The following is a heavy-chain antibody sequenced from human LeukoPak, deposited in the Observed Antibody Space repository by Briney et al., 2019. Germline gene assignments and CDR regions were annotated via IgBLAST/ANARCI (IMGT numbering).Heavy chain of an antibody. Sequence: PGGSLRLSCAASGFTFSSYGMHWVRQAPGKGLEWVAVISYDGSNKYYADSVEGRFTISRDNSKNTLYLQMNSLRAEDTAVYYCAKDLSNWNDYYFDYWGQGTLVTVSS. CDR1: GFTFSSYG. CDR3: AKDLSNWNDYYFDY. J-gene: IGHJ4*02. D-gene: IGHD1-20*01. V-gene: IGHV3-30*18. CDR2: ISYDGSNK.